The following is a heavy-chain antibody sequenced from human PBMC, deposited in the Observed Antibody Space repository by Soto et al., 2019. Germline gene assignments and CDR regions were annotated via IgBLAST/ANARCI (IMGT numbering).Heavy chain of an antibody. CDR1: GGSISGYY. D-gene: IGHD6-13*01. Sequence: VQLQESGPGLVKPSETLSLTCTVSGGSISGYYWSWIRQSPDKGLEWIGYIHYSGSTNYNPSLTSRVTLSVDTSKNQLSLKLSSVTAADTAVYYCARGSAAGTKSPFDYWGQGTLVTVSS. J-gene: IGHJ4*02. CDR3: ARGSAAGTKSPFDY. V-gene: IGHV4-59*01. CDR2: IHYSGST.